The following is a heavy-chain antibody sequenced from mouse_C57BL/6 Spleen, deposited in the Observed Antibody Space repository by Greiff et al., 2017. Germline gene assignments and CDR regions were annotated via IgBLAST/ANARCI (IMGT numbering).Heavy chain of an antibody. CDR1: GYTFTDYE. CDR3: TKLRANWYFGV. J-gene: IGHJ1*03. Sequence: LQESGAELVRPGASVTLSCKASGYTFTDYEMHWVKQTPVHGLEWIGAIDPETGGTAYNQKFKGKAILTADKSSSTAYMELRSLTSEDSAVYYCTKLRANWYFGVWGTGTTVTAS. CDR2: IDPETGGT. V-gene: IGHV1-15*01. D-gene: IGHD1-1*01.